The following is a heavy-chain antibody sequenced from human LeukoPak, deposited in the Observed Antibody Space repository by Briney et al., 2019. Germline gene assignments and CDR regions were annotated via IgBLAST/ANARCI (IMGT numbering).Heavy chain of an antibody. CDR2: ISSSGSTI. CDR1: GFTFSSYE. CDR3: ARPPGTPGSY. Sequence: GGSLRLSCAASGFTFSSYEMNWVRQAPGKGLEWVSYISSSGSTIYYADSVKGRFTISRDNSKNTLYLQMNSLRAEGTAVYYCARPPGTPGSYWGQGTLVTVSS. J-gene: IGHJ4*02. V-gene: IGHV3-48*03. D-gene: IGHD6-13*01.